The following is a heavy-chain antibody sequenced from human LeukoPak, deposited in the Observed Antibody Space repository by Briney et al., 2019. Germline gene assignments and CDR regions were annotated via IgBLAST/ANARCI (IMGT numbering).Heavy chain of an antibody. CDR2: ISSSGTTI. V-gene: IGHV3-48*04. Sequence: GGSLRLSCAASGFTFSSYSMNWVRQAPGKGLEWVSFISSSGTTIHYADSVKGRFTISRDNAKNSLYLQMNSLRAEDTAVYYCARDYGGRLFDSWGQGTLVTVSS. CDR3: ARDYGGRLFDS. J-gene: IGHJ4*02. CDR1: GFTFSSYS. D-gene: IGHD4-23*01.